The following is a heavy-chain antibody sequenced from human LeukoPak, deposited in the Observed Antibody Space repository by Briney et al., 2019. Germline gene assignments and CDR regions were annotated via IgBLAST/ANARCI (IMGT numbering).Heavy chain of an antibody. CDR2: IWYDGSNK. CDR3: ARGSDTAMDSLDY. Sequence: GRSLRLSCAASGFTFSSYGIHWVRQAPGKGLEWVAVIWYDGSNKYYADSVKGRFTISRDNSKNTLYLQMNSLRAEDTAVYYCARGSDTAMDSLDYWGQGTLVTVSS. J-gene: IGHJ4*02. D-gene: IGHD5-18*01. V-gene: IGHV3-33*01. CDR1: GFTFSSYG.